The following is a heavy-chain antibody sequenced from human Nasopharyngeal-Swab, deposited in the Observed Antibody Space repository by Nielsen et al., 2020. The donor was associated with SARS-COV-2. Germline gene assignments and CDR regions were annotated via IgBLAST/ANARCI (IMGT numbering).Heavy chain of an antibody. V-gene: IGHV4-30-4*01. J-gene: IGHJ6*02. Sequence: WIRKPPGKGLEWIGYIYYSGSTYYNPSLKSRVTISVDTSKNQFSLKLSSVTAADTAVYYCARDAAGYCSSTSCYVGTGMDVWGQGTTVTVSS. CDR2: IYYSGST. D-gene: IGHD2-2*01. CDR3: ARDAAGYCSSTSCYVGTGMDV.